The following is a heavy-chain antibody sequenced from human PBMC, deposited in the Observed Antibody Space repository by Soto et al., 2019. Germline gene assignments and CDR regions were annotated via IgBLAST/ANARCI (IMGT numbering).Heavy chain of an antibody. CDR2: ISGSGGST. V-gene: IGHV3-23*01. Sequence: GGSLRLSCAASGFIFSTYAMAWVRQAPGKGLEWVSAISGSGGSTYYADSVKGRFTISRDNSKNTLYLQMNSLRAEDTAVYYCAIVYCGGDCSPFDYWGQGTLVTVSS. CDR3: AIVYCGGDCSPFDY. J-gene: IGHJ4*02. CDR1: GFIFSTYA. D-gene: IGHD2-21*02.